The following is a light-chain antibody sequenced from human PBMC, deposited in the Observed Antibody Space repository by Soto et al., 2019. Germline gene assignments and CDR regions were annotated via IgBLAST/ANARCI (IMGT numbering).Light chain of an antibody. Sequence: DIVLTQSPGTMSLPPGERAPLCGRASQSVSNNYLAWYQQKPGQAPRLLIYGASNRATGIPDRFSGSGSGTDFTLTISRLEPEDFAVYYCQQYGSSGTFGQGTKVDIK. V-gene: IGKV3-20*01. J-gene: IGKJ1*01. CDR2: GAS. CDR3: QQYGSSGT. CDR1: QSVSNNY.